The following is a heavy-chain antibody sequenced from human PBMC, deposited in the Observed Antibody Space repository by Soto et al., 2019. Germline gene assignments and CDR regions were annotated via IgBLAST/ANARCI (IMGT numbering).Heavy chain of an antibody. J-gene: IGHJ6*02. Sequence: SETLSLTCTVSGGSISSYYWSWIRQPPGKGLEWIGYIYYSGSTNYNPSLKSRVTISVDTSKNQFSLKLSSVTAADTAVYYCARNYGSGSYYYYYYYGMDVWGQGTTVTVSS. V-gene: IGHV4-59*01. CDR2: IYYSGST. D-gene: IGHD3-10*01. CDR3: ARNYGSGSYYYYYYYGMDV. CDR1: GGSISSYY.